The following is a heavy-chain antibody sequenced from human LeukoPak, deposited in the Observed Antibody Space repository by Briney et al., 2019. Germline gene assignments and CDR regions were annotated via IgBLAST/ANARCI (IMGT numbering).Heavy chain of an antibody. CDR1: GGSFSGYY. CDR2: INHSGST. J-gene: IGHJ4*02. V-gene: IGHV4-34*01. Sequence: SETLSLTCAVYGGSFSGYYWSWIRQPPGKGLEWIGEINHSGSTNYNPSLKGRVTISVDTSKNQFSLKLSSVTAADTAVYYCARVNFDYWGQGTLVTVSS. CDR3: ARVNFDY.